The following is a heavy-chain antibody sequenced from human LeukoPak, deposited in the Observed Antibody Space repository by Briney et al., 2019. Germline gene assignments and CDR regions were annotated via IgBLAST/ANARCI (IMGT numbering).Heavy chain of an antibody. V-gene: IGHV4-34*01. CDR3: ARANSSGWYRY. Sequence: SETLSLTCAVYGGSFSGYYWSWIRQPPGKGLEWIGEINHSGSTNYNPSLKSRVTISVDTSKNQFSLKLSSVIAADTAVYYCARANSSGWYRYWGQGTLVTVSS. CDR1: GGSFSGYY. CDR2: INHSGST. D-gene: IGHD6-19*01. J-gene: IGHJ4*02.